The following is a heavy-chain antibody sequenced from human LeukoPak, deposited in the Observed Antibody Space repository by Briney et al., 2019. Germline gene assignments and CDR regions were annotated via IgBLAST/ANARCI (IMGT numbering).Heavy chain of an antibody. CDR2: ISGSGGTT. Sequence: GGSLRLSCAASGFSFSNYAMSWVRQAPGKGLEWVSGISGSGGTTYYADSVKGHFTISRDNSKNTLYLQMNSLRAEDTAVYYCANSQWLVRSLDYWGQGTLVTVSS. J-gene: IGHJ4*02. V-gene: IGHV3-23*01. D-gene: IGHD6-19*01. CDR1: GFSFSNYA. CDR3: ANSQWLVRSLDY.